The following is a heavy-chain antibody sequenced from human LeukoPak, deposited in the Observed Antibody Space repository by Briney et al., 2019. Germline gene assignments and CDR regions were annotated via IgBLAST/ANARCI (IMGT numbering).Heavy chain of an antibody. V-gene: IGHV4-34*01. CDR2: INHSGST. J-gene: IGHJ4*02. CDR3: ARIRGGITPIDY. CDR1: GGSFSGYY. D-gene: IGHD3-3*01. Sequence: SETLSLTCAVYGGSFSGYYWSWIRQPPGKGLEWIGEINHSGSTNYNPSLKSRVTISVDTSKNQFSLKLSSMTAADTAVYYCARIRGGITPIDYWGQGTLVTVSS.